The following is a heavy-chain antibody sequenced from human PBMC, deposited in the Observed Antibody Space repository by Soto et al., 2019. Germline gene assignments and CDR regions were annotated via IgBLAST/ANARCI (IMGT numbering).Heavy chain of an antibody. CDR3: ARDTYSGYNFGL. V-gene: IGHV4-30-4*01. CDR1: GASVAGGSYY. Sequence: QVQLREAGPGLVKPSQTLSLTCSVSGASVAGGSYYWSWVRQPPGKGLEWIGYIPSRGRPFYNPSLTSSGTISADTYKNQLSLQLASVTAADTAVYYCARDTYSGYNFGLWGEGPLVTVSS. CDR2: IPSRGRP. J-gene: IGHJ5*02. D-gene: IGHD5-12*01.